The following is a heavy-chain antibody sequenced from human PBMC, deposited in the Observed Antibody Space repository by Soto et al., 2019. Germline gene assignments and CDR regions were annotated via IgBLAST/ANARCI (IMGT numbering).Heavy chain of an antibody. D-gene: IGHD3-22*01. V-gene: IGHV1-69*04. CDR1: GGTFSSYT. J-gene: IGHJ3*02. CDR3: ARDPPLYYYDTPGAFDI. CDR2: IIPILGIA. Sequence: SVKVSCKASGGTFSSYTISWVRQAPGQGLEWMGRIIPILGIANYAQKFQGRVTITADKSTSTAYMELSSLRSEDTAVYYCARDPPLYYYDTPGAFDIWGQGTMVTVSS.